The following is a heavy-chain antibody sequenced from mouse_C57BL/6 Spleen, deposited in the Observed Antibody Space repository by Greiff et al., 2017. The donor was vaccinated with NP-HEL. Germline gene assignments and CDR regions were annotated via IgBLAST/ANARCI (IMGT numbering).Heavy chain of an antibody. V-gene: IGHV1-64*01. Sequence: QVQLQQPGAELVKPGASVKLSCKASGYTFTSYWMHWVKQRPGQGLEWIGMIHPNSGSTNYNEKFKSKATLTVDKSSSTAYMQLSSLTSEDSAVYYCARRGWFAWFAYWGQGTLVTVSA. D-gene: IGHD2-3*01. CDR1: GYTFTSYW. CDR2: IHPNSGST. CDR3: ARRGWFAWFAY. J-gene: IGHJ3*01.